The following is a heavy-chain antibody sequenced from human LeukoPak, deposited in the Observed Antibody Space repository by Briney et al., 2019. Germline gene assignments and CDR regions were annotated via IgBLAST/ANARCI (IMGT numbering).Heavy chain of an antibody. Sequence: PSETLSLTCTVSGGSISSYYWSWIRQPPGKGLEWIGYIYYSGSTNYNPSLKSRVTISVDTSKNQFSLKLSSVTAADTAVYYCARRSSRLSLRLPFFDYWGQGTLVTVSS. CDR2: IYYSGST. CDR3: ARRSSRLSLRLPFFDY. V-gene: IGHV4-59*12. D-gene: IGHD5-12*01. J-gene: IGHJ4*02. CDR1: GGSISSYY.